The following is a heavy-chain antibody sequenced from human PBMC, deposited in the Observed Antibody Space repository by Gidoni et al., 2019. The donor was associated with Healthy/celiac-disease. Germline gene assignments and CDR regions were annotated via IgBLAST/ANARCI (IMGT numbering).Heavy chain of an antibody. V-gene: IGHV1-69*01. CDR2: IVHIFGTA. CDR3: ASECSGGGDCPKDAFDI. D-gene: IGHD2-21*01. Sequence: QVQPVQSGAEVKKPGSSVNVSCTASGGTFSSYAINWVRQARGQGLEGLGGIVHIFGTANYEQKFQGRVTITADESTSTAYMELSSLRAEDTAVYYCASECSGGGDCPKDAFDIWGQGTMVTVSS. J-gene: IGHJ3*02. CDR1: GGTFSSYA.